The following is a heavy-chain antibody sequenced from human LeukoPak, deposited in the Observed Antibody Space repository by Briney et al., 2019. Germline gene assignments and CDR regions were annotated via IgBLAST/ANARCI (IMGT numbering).Heavy chain of an antibody. CDR3: AKGPTAAMVSY. CDR2: ISGSGGST. V-gene: IGHV3-23*01. D-gene: IGHD2-2*01. J-gene: IGHJ4*02. Sequence: GGSLRLSCAASGFTSSSYAMSWVRQAPGKGLEWVSAISGSGGSTYYADSVKGRFTISRDNSKNTLYLQMNSLRAEDTAVYYCAKGPTAAMVSYWGQGTLVTVSS. CDR1: GFTSSSYA.